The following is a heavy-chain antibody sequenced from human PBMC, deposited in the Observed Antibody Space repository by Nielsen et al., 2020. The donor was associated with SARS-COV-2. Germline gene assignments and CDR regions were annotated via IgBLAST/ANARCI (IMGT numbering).Heavy chain of an antibody. J-gene: IGHJ4*02. CDR1: KFTFNSYA. Sequence: GGSLRLSCAASKFTFNSYAMSWVRQAPGKGLEWVSAISGNGDTTYYADSVKGRFIISRDNSKNTLYLEMNSLRADDTAVYYCANGPGSWDYWGQGTQVTVSS. V-gene: IGHV3-23*01. CDR2: ISGNGDTT. CDR3: ANGPGSWDY. D-gene: IGHD1-26*01.